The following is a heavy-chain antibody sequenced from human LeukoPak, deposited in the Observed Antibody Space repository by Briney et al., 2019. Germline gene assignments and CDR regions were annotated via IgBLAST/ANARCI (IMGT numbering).Heavy chain of an antibody. CDR2: IYYSGST. CDR3: ARDNLNYGDYYYYYYGMDA. V-gene: IGHV4-61*01. J-gene: IGHJ6*02. Sequence: ETLSLTCTVSGGSVSSGSYYWSWIRQPPGKGLEWIGYIYYSGSTNYNPSLKSRVTISVDTSKNQFSLKLSSVTAADTAVYYCARDNLNYGDYYYYYYGMDAWGQGTTVTVSS. CDR1: GGSVSSGSYY. D-gene: IGHD4-17*01.